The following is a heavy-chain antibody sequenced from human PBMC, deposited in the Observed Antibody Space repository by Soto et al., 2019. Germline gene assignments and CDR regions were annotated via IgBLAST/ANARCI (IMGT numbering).Heavy chain of an antibody. CDR3: ARDYVGAYCSSTSCYSDYYYGMDV. Sequence: EVQLVESGGGLVQPGGSLRLSCAASGFTFSSYSMNWVRQAPGKGLEWVSYISSSSSTIYYADSVKGRFTISRDNAKNSLYLQMISLRAEDTAVYYCARDYVGAYCSSTSCYSDYYYGMDVWGQGTTVTVSS. CDR2: ISSSSSTI. V-gene: IGHV3-48*01. D-gene: IGHD2-2*01. J-gene: IGHJ6*02. CDR1: GFTFSSYS.